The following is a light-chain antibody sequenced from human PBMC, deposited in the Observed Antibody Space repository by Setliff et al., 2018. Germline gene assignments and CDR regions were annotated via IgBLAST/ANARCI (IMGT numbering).Light chain of an antibody. V-gene: IGLV2-8*01. CDR2: EVT. Sequence: QSVLTQPPSASGSPGQSVTISCTGTSSDVGGYKYVSWFQQHPGKAPKLMIYEVTKRPSGVPDRFSGSKSGNTASLTVSVLQAEDEADYYCCSYAGGSTYVFGTGTKVTVL. J-gene: IGLJ1*01. CDR1: SSDVGGYKY. CDR3: CSYAGGSTYV.